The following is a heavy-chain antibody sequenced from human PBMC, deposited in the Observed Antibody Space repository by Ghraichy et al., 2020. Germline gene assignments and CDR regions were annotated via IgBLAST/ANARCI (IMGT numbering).Heavy chain of an antibody. J-gene: IGHJ4*02. Sequence: GGSLRLSCAASGFTFSSYSMNWVRQAPGKGLEWVSYISSGSSTIYYADSVKGRFTISRDYAKNSLYLQMNSLRDEDTAVYYCARGEDYYDTSHYLVYFDYWGQGTLVTVSS. V-gene: IGHV3-48*02. CDR2: ISSGSSTI. CDR3: ARGEDYYDTSHYLVYFDY. D-gene: IGHD3-22*01. CDR1: GFTFSSYS.